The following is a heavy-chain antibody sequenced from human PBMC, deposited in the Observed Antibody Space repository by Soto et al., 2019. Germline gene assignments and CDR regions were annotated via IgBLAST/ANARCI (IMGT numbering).Heavy chain of an antibody. V-gene: IGHV3-23*01. CDR3: AKDYRYSYGTNYFDY. J-gene: IGHJ4*02. CDR2: ISGSGGST. CDR1: GFTFSSYA. D-gene: IGHD5-18*01. Sequence: GGSLRLSCAASGFTFSSYAMSWVRQAPGKGLEWVSAISGSGGSTYYADSVKGRFTISRDNSKNTLYLQINSLRAEDMAVYYCAKDYRYSYGTNYFDYWGQGTLVTVSS.